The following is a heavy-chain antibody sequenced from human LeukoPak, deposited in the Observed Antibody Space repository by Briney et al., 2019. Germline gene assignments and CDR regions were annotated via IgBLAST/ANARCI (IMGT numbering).Heavy chain of an antibody. V-gene: IGHV3-23*01. CDR2: ISGSGGIA. CDR1: GFTFSSYS. CDR3: AKRYLVVPAAPGAFDI. Sequence: GGSLRLSCAASGFTFSSYSMNWVRQAPGKGLEWVSAISGSGGIAYYADSVKGRFTISRDNSKNTLYLQMNSLRAEDTALYYCAKRYLVVPAAPGAFDIWGQGTMVTVSS. J-gene: IGHJ3*02. D-gene: IGHD2-15*01.